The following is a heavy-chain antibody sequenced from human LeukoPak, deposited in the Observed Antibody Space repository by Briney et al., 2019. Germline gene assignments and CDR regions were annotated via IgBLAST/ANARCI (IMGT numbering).Heavy chain of an antibody. V-gene: IGHV1-2*02. J-gene: IGHJ4*02. CDR2: FNPNSGGT. CDR1: GFTFSSYP. CDR3: GRDPDYESSGYSFDY. Sequence: PGGSLRLSCAASGFTFSSYPMHWVRQAPGQGLEWMGRFNPNSGGTNYAQKFQGRVTVTTDTSISTAYMELSRLRSDDTAVYYCGRDPDYESSGYSFDYWGQGTLVTVSS. D-gene: IGHD3-22*01.